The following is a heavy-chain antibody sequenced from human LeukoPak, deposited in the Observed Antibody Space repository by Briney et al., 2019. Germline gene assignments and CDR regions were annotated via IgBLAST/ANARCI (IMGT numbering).Heavy chain of an antibody. CDR3: ARDQATVTTGQYYFDY. V-gene: IGHV4-34*01. D-gene: IGHD4-17*01. J-gene: IGHJ4*02. Sequence: PSETLSLTCAVYGGSFSGYYWSWIRQPPGKGLEWIGEINHSGSTNYNPSLKSRVTISVDTSKNQFSLKLSSVTAADTAVYYCARDQATVTTGQYYFDYWGLGTLVTVSS. CDR2: INHSGST. CDR1: GGSFSGYY.